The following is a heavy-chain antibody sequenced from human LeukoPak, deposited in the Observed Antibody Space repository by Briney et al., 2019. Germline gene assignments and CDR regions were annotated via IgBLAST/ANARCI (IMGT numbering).Heavy chain of an antibody. CDR3: VRDGGNGGDY. Sequence: GGSLRLSYAASGFIFSSYWMSWVRQAPGKGLEWVANIKRDGSEKYYADSVKGRFTISRDNAKNSLYLKMNRLRADDTAVYYCVRDGGNGGDYWGQGTVVTVSS. V-gene: IGHV3-7*01. CDR1: GFIFSSYW. CDR2: IKRDGSEK. D-gene: IGHD2-15*01. J-gene: IGHJ4*02.